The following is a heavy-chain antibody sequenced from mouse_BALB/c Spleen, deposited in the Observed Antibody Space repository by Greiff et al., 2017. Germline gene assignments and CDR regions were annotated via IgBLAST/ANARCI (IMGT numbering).Heavy chain of an antibody. Sequence: EVKLVESGPGLVKPSQSLSLTCSVTGYSITSGYYWNWIRQFPGNKLEWMGYISYDGSNNYNPSLKNRISITRDTSKNQFFLKLNSVTTEDTATYYCARESLIYYYYDGYAMDYWGQGTSVTVSS. D-gene: IGHD2-4*01. CDR2: ISYDGSN. J-gene: IGHJ4*01. CDR1: GYSITSGYY. V-gene: IGHV3-6*02. CDR3: ARESLIYYYYDGYAMDY.